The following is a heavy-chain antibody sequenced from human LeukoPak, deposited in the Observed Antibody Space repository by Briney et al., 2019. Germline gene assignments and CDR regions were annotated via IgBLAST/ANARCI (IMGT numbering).Heavy chain of an antibody. D-gene: IGHD3-10*01. Sequence: ASVKVSCKASGYTFTSYFMHWVRQAPGQGLEWMGIINPSGGSTSYAQKFQGRVTMTRDTSTSTVYMELSSLRSEDTAVYYCASLTTYYYGSGSGGFDYWGQGTLVTVSS. CDR3: ASLTTYYYGSGSGGFDY. CDR2: INPSGGST. J-gene: IGHJ4*02. CDR1: GYTFTSYF. V-gene: IGHV1-46*01.